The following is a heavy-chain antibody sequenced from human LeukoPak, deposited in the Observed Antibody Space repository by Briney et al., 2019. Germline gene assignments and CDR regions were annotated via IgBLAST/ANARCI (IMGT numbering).Heavy chain of an antibody. CDR2: ISGSGGNT. V-gene: IGHV3-23*01. CDR1: GFTFSYYG. CDR3: AEEGTGCGGDCYSDY. J-gene: IGHJ4*02. Sequence: GGSLRLSCAASGFTFSYYGMSWVRQAPGKGLGWVSAISGSGGNTYYADSVKGRFTISRDNSRNTLYLQMNSLRGEDTAVYYCAEEGTGCGGDCYSDYWGQGTLLTVSS. D-gene: IGHD2-21*02.